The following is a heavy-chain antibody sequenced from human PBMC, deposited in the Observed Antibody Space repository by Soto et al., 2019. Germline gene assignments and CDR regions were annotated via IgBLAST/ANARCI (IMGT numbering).Heavy chain of an antibody. V-gene: IGHV2-5*02. D-gene: IGHD3-16*01. CDR1: SFSLNTYGTG. CDR3: ARALGSWGAYYFDY. Sequence: QITLKESSPPLVKPTQTLTLTCTVSSFSLNTYGTGVGWIRQPPGKALEWLALIYWDDDKRYSPSLKSRLTITKDTSKNQVVLTMTNMDPVDTVTYYCARALGSWGAYYFDYWGQGTLVTVSS. CDR2: IYWDDDK. J-gene: IGHJ4*02.